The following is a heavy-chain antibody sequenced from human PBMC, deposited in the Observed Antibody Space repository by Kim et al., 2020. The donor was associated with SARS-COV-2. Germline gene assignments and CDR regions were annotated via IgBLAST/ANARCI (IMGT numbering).Heavy chain of an antibody. CDR2: IYYSGST. D-gene: IGHD3-10*01. J-gene: IGHJ5*01. Sequence: SETLSLTCSVSGDSISSSSYYWGWIRQPPGKGLEWIGSIYYSGSTYYNPSLKSRVTISVDTSKNQFSLKLSPVTAADTAIYYCARSLWFGELSWVNWFDS. V-gene: IGHV4-39*01. CDR3: ARSLWFGELSWVNWFDS. CDR1: GDSISSSSYY.